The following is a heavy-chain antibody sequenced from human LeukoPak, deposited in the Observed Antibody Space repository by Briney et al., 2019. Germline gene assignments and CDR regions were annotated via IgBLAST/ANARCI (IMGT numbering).Heavy chain of an antibody. CDR3: ARVIYSYGILDY. D-gene: IGHD5-18*01. CDR2: INHSGRT. J-gene: IGHJ4*02. Sequence: SETLSLTCAVYGGSFSGYYWSWIRQPPGKGLEWIGEINHSGRTNYNPSLKSRVTISVDTSKNPFSLKLSSVTAADTAVYYCARVIYSYGILDYWGQGTLVTVSS. CDR1: GGSFSGYY. V-gene: IGHV4-34*01.